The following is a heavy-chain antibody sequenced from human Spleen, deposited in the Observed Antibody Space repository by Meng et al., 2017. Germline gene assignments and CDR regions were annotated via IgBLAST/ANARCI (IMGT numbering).Heavy chain of an antibody. J-gene: IGHJ4*02. CDR1: GYTFTGYY. CDR3: ARDEDISAAGKLFGDY. CDR2: INPKSGDT. Sequence: ASVKVSCKASGYTFTGYYLQWVRRAPGQGLEWMGRINPKSGDTHYAQRFQGRVTMTGDTSISTAYMELSGLRPDDTAMYYCARDEDISAAGKLFGDYWGQGTLVTVSS. V-gene: IGHV1-2*06. D-gene: IGHD6-13*01.